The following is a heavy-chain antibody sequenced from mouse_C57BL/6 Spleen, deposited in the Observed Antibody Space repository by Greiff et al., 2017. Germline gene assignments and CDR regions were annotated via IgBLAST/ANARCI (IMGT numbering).Heavy chain of an antibody. CDR3: ARVAHEYDDAPYAMDY. J-gene: IGHJ4*01. CDR2: INPSSGYT. D-gene: IGHD2-4*01. V-gene: IGHV1-7*01. CDR1: GYTFTSYW. Sequence: QVQLKESGAELAKPGASVKLSCKASGYTFTSYWMHWVKQRPGQGLEWIGYINPSSGYTKYNQKFKDKATLTADKSSSTAYMQLSSLTYEDAAVYYCARVAHEYDDAPYAMDYWGQGTSVTVSS.